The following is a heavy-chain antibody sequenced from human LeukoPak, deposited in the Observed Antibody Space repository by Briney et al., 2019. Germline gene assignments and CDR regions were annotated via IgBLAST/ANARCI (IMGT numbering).Heavy chain of an antibody. D-gene: IGHD1-26*01. Sequence: SETLSLTCAVYGGSFSGYYWSWIRQHPGKGLEWIGYIYYSGSTYYNPSLKSRVTISVDTSKNQFSLKLSSVTAADTAVYYCASRSGSHRPFDIWGQGTMVTVSS. CDR1: GGSFSGYY. CDR2: IYYSGST. J-gene: IGHJ3*02. V-gene: IGHV4-31*11. CDR3: ASRSGSHRPFDI.